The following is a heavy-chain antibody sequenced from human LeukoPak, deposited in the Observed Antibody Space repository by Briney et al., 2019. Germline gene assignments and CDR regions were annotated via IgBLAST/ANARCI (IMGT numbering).Heavy chain of an antibody. J-gene: IGHJ6*03. V-gene: IGHV3-48*03. Sequence: GGSLRLSCAASGFTFNTYEMNWVRQAPGKGLEWVSYITSSSSTISYADSVKGRFTISRDNAENSLYPQMNSLRAEDTAIYYCARAEGGNYYYYYYMDVWGKGTTVTVSS. D-gene: IGHD3-16*01. CDR1: GFTFNTYE. CDR2: ITSSSSTI. CDR3: ARAEGGNYYYYYYMDV.